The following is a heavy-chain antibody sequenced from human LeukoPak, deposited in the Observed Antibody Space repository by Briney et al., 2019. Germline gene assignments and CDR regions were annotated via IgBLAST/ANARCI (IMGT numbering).Heavy chain of an antibody. CDR1: GFTFSSYA. J-gene: IGHJ4*02. CDR3: ARDRGGNFDY. CDR2: ISYDGSNK. V-gene: IGHV3-30-3*01. Sequence: PGGSLRLSCAASGFTFSSYAMHWVRQAPGKGLEWVAVISYDGSNKYYADSVKGRFTISRDNSKNTLYLQMNSLRAEDTAVYYCARDRGGNFDYWGQGTLVTVSS.